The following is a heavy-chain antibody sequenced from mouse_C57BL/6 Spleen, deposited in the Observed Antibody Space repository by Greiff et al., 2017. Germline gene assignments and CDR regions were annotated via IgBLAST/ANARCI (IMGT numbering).Heavy chain of an antibody. CDR1: GYTFTSYW. CDR3: ARSGGYLSAMDY. D-gene: IGHD2-3*01. Sequence: QVQLQQPGAELVMPGASVKLSCKASGYTFTSYWMHWVKQRPGQGLEWIGEIDPSDSYTNYNQKFKGKSTLTVDKSSSTAYMQLSSLTYEDSAVYYCARSGGYLSAMDYWGQGTSVTVSS. J-gene: IGHJ4*01. V-gene: IGHV1-69*01. CDR2: IDPSDSYT.